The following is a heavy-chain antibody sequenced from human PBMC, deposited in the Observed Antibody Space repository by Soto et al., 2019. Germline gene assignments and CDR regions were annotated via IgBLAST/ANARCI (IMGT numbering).Heavy chain of an antibody. CDR3: ARGTHEQQLPTKDAFDI. CDR1: GGTFSSYT. D-gene: IGHD6-13*01. V-gene: IGHV1-69*02. CDR2: IIPILGIA. Sequence: ASVKVSCKASGGTFSSYTISWVRQAPGQGLEWMGRIIPILGIANYAQKFQGRVTITADKSTSTAYMELSSLRSEDTAVYYCARGTHEQQLPTKDAFDIWGQGTMVTVSS. J-gene: IGHJ3*02.